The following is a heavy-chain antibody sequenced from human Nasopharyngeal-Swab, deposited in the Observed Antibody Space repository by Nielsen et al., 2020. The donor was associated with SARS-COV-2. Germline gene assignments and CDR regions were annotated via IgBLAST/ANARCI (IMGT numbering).Heavy chain of an antibody. CDR1: GFTVSSNY. V-gene: IGHV3-53*01. Sequence: ESLQISCAASGFTVSSNYMSWVRQAPGTGPEWVSVIYSGGSTYYADSVKGRFTISRDNSKNTLYLQMNSLRAEDTAVYYCTHYCSGGSCYSDYYYGMDVWGQGTTVTVSS. J-gene: IGHJ6*02. CDR3: THYCSGGSCYSDYYYGMDV. CDR2: IYSGGST. D-gene: IGHD2-15*01.